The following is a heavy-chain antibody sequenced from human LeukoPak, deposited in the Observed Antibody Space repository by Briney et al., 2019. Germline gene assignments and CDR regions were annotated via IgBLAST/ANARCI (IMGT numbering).Heavy chain of an antibody. D-gene: IGHD3-22*01. CDR1: GFTFSSNS. J-gene: IGHJ4*02. CDR3: ARDLYYDSSGYDY. CDR2: ISSSGSTI. Sequence: GGSLRPSCAASGFTFSSNSMNWVRQAPGKGLEWVSSISSSGSTIYYADSVKGRFTISRENGKNSLYLQMNSLRAEDTAVYYCARDLYYDSSGYDYWGQGTLVTVSS. V-gene: IGHV3-21*01.